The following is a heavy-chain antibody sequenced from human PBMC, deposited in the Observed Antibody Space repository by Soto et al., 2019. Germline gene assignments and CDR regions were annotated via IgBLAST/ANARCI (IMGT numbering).Heavy chain of an antibody. CDR1: GLTVNSNY. D-gene: IGHD1-26*01. CDR3: AREKGTGDWDNFFQH. Sequence: EVQLVESGGGLVQPGGSLRLSCAASGLTVNSNYMSWVRQAPGKGLEWVAVIHTGGVTYYADSVKGRFIISRDNSKNTVYLQMTCVRAEDTAVYYCAREKGTGDWDNFFQHWGQGTLVTVSS. J-gene: IGHJ1*01. CDR2: IHTGGVT. V-gene: IGHV3-66*01.